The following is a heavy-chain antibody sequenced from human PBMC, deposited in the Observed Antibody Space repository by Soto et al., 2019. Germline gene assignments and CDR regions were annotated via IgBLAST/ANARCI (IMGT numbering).Heavy chain of an antibody. CDR3: ARTEGYGSGSYYNVGWFDP. CDR1: GGSISSGGYY. J-gene: IGHJ5*02. CDR2: IYYSGST. D-gene: IGHD3-10*01. V-gene: IGHV4-31*03. Sequence: SETLSLTCTVSGGSISSGGYYWSWIRQHPGKGLEWIGYIYYSGSTYYKPSLKSRVTISVDTSKNQFSLKLSSVTAADTAVFYFARTEGYGSGSYYNVGWFDPWGQGTLVTVSS.